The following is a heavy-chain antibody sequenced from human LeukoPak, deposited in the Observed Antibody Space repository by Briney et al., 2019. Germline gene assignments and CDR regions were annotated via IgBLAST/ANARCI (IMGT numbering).Heavy chain of an antibody. D-gene: IGHD2-15*01. J-gene: IGHJ4*02. CDR3: ARQPQVAHFDY. V-gene: IGHV3-21*01. CDR2: ITNNGVYA. Sequence: GGSLRLSCAASGFTFTSYTMSWVCQAPGKGLEWVSSITNNGVYAYYTDSVKGRFIISRDNANNSLYLQMNSLSAEDTAIYYCARQPQVAHFDYWGQGTLVSVSS. CDR1: GFTFTSYT.